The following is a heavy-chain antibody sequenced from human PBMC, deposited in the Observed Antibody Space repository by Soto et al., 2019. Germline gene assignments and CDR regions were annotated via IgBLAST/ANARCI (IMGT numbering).Heavy chain of an antibody. CDR1: GGTFSSYA. CDR3: ARDWEGYCSSTSCFDSWFDP. J-gene: IGHJ5*02. CDR2: IIPIFGTA. Sequence: SVKVSCKASGGTFSSYAISWVRQAPGQGLEWMGGIIPIFGTANYAQKFQGRVTITADESTSTAYMELNSLRSEDTAVYCCARDWEGYCSSTSCFDSWFDPWGQGTLVTVAS. V-gene: IGHV1-69*13. D-gene: IGHD2-2*01.